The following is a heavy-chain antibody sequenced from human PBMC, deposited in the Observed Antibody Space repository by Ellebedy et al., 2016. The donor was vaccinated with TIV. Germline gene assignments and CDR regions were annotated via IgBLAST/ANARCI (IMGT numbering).Heavy chain of an antibody. CDR1: GFTFSSYA. V-gene: IGHV3-23*01. CDR3: AQETIGGGRLDAFDI. CDR2: ISGSDGST. J-gene: IGHJ3*02. Sequence: GESLKISXAASGFTFSSYAMSWVRQAPGKGLEWVSTISGSDGSTYYADSVKGRFTISRANSKNTLYLQMNSLRADDTAVYYFAQETIGGGRLDAFDIWGQGTTVTVSS. D-gene: IGHD3-10*01.